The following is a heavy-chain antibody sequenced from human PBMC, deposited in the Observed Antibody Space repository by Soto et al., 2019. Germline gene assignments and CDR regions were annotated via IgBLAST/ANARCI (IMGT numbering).Heavy chain of an antibody. J-gene: IGHJ4*02. CDR2: SHNIGTS. Sequence: PSETLSLTCTVSGASISSADYYWSWIRQPPGKGLEWIGYSHNIGTSYYNPSLKSRVTISLDTSENQFSLRLSSVTAADTAVYYCANRGPAEDEFDSWGQGTLVTVSS. V-gene: IGHV4-30-4*01. D-gene: IGHD2-15*01. CDR1: GASISSADYY. CDR3: ANRGPAEDEFDS.